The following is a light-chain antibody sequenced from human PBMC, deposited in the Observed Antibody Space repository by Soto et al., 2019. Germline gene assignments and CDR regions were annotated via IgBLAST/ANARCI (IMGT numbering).Light chain of an antibody. CDR3: QQYNRYSRT. CDR2: QAS. CDR1: QSISNW. Sequence: DIQMTQSPSTLSASVGDRVTITCRASQSISNWMAWYPQKPGKAPKLLIYQASTLESGVPSRFSGRGSGTEFTLTISILQPGDFATYYCQQYNRYSRTFGQGTKLEIK. V-gene: IGKV1-5*03. J-gene: IGKJ2*01.